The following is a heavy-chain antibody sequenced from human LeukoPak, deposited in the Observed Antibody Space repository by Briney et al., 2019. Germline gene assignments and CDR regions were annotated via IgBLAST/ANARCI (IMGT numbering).Heavy chain of an antibody. V-gene: IGHV4-30-4*08. J-gene: IGHJ3*02. CDR2: IYYSGST. D-gene: IGHD2-2*02. CDR1: GGSISSGDYY. CDR3: ARYCSSTSCYTGDAFDI. Sequence: PSETLSLTCTVSGGSISSGDYYWSWIRQPPGKGLEWIGYIYYSGSTYYNPSLKNRVTISVDTSKNQFSLKLSSVTAADTAVYYCARYCSSTSCYTGDAFDIWGQGTMVTVSS.